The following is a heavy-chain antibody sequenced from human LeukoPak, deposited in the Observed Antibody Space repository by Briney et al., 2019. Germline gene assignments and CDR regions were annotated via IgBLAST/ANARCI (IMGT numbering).Heavy chain of an antibody. CDR2: ISAYNGNT. CDR3: VRDGHRLYDYYYYYMDV. V-gene: IGHV1-18*01. Sequence: GASVKVSCKSSGYTFTSYGISWVRQAPGQGLEWMGWISAYNGNTNYAQKLQGRVTMTTDTSTSTAYMELRSLRSDDTAVYFCVRDGHRLYDYYYYYMDVWGEGTTVTVSS. J-gene: IGHJ6*03. CDR1: GYTFTSYG. D-gene: IGHD2-2*02.